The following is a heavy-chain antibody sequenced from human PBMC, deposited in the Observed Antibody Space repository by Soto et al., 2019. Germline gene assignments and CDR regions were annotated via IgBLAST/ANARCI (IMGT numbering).Heavy chain of an antibody. V-gene: IGHV1-18*01. Sequence: XSVKVSCAASAYPFTSYGIIWVRQAPGQGLEWMGWIGAYNGNTNYAQKLQGRVTMTTDTSTSTAYMELRSLRSDDTAVYYCAISSSGYYPEYFQQWGQGTLVTVSS. CDR2: IGAYNGNT. CDR1: AYPFTSYG. D-gene: IGHD3-22*01. J-gene: IGHJ1*01. CDR3: AISSSGYYPEYFQQ.